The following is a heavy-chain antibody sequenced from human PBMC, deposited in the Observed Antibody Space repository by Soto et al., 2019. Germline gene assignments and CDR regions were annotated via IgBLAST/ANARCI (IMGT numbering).Heavy chain of an antibody. CDR1: GFTFSSYA. D-gene: IGHD2-15*01. CDR3: AKVNTAVYCFDF. J-gene: IGHJ4*01. V-gene: IGHV3-23*04. CDR2: ISATGGSA. Sequence: DVQLVESGGGLVQPGGSLRLSCAASGFTFSSYAMSWVRQAPGKGLEWVSAISATGGSAFYADSVKGRFPMSRDKSKKTVFLQIDSLVISDTAVYYRAKVNTAVYCFDFWGHATLVPVSS.